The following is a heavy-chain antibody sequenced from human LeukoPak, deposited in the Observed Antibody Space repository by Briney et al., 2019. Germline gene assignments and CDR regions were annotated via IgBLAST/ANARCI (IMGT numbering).Heavy chain of an antibody. V-gene: IGHV3-72*01. CDR1: GFSFSDHY. CDR2: IKNRAVSYTT. CDR3: ADAGSVAGNY. Sequence: GGSLRLSCAASGFSFSDHYMDWVRQAPGKGLEWVGQIKNRAVSYTTAYAASVKGRFTISRDDPKNSLYLQMDSLKSEDTAVYYCADAGSVAGNYWGQGTLVTVSS. J-gene: IGHJ4*02. D-gene: IGHD6-19*01.